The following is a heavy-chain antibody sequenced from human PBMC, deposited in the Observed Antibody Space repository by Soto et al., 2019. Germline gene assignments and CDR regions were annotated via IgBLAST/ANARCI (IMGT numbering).Heavy chain of an antibody. CDR1: GDSITTNGYY. CDR2: VYSTGST. J-gene: IGHJ4*02. CDR3: ARSHYTYGLLIDY. Sequence: SETLSLTCSFSGDSITTNGYYWGWIRQPPGKGLQWIGNVYSTGSTFSHPSLTSRVFISVDTSKNKFSLRLTSVTAADTAVYYCARSHYTYGLLIDYWGPGIMVTVSS. D-gene: IGHD2-8*01. V-gene: IGHV4-39*01.